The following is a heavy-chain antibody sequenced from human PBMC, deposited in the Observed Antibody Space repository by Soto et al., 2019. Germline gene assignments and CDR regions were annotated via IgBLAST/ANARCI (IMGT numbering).Heavy chain of an antibody. Sequence: QITLKESGPALVKPTQTLTLTCTFSGFSLSTSGVGVGWIRQPPGEALEWLALIYWDDYKHFSPSLESRLTITKATPKNQVVLTMTNMDPVDTATYYCVPKGGGDRILDYWGQGTLVTVSS. CDR1: GFSLSTSGVG. CDR3: VPKGGGDRILDY. J-gene: IGHJ4*02. CDR2: IYWDDYK. D-gene: IGHD3-16*01. V-gene: IGHV2-5*02.